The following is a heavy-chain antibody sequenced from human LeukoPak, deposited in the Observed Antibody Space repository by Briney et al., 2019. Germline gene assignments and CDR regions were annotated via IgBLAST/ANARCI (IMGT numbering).Heavy chain of an antibody. J-gene: IGHJ4*02. CDR1: GFTFKKYW. D-gene: IGHD2-21*02. Sequence: GGSLRLSCAASGFTFKKYWMNWVRQVPGKGLECLANIKEDGSETYYADSVKGRFTISRDNAAKSFYLQMNSLRVDDTAVYYCVRTAGRDGGPNWGQGNLVTVSS. CDR2: IKEDGSET. CDR3: VRTAGRDGGPN. V-gene: IGHV3-7*03.